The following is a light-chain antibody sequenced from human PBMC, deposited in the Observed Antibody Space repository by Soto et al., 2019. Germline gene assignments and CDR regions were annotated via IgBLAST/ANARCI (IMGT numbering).Light chain of an antibody. CDR3: EYYGTSIT. V-gene: IGKV3-20*01. CDR2: GTS. Sequence: EIVVTQSPGTLSFSPFERGTLSCRASQSISNNHLAWYQQKPGQAPRLLIHGTSNRATGIPDRFSGSGSGTDFTLTFSRLEPEDFAVYYCEYYGTSITFGGGTKVDIK. CDR1: QSISNNH. J-gene: IGKJ4*01.